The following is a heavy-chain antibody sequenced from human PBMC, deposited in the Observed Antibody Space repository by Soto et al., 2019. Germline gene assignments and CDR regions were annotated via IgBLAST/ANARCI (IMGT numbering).Heavy chain of an antibody. V-gene: IGHV1-2*02. J-gene: IGHJ6*02. CDR1: GYTFTGYY. CDR2: INPNSGDT. D-gene: IGHD1-26*01. Sequence: QVQLVQSGTEVKRPGDSVKVSCKASGYTFTGYYVHWVRQAPGQGLEWMGWINPNSGDTYLAQRFQGRVTMNRDTSIGTAYMELRGLTSDDTAEYYCAKGGAIVAAGTRVYLYNAMDVWGQGTTVRLL. CDR3: AKGGAIVAAGTRVYLYNAMDV.